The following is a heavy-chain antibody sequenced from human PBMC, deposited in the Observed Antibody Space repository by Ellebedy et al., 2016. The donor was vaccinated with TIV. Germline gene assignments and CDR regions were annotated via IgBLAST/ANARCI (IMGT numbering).Heavy chain of an antibody. CDR3: ARGGVTTPGRRNWFDP. Sequence: MPSETLSLTCAGYGGPFSGYYWSWIRQPPGKGLEWIAEITHIGSTNYNPSPKSRVTVSVDTSKNQFSLKLTSVTAADPAVYYCARGGVTTPGRRNWFDPWGQGTLVTVSS. V-gene: IGHV4-34*01. CDR2: ITHIGST. J-gene: IGHJ5*01. CDR1: GGPFSGYY. D-gene: IGHD2-15*01.